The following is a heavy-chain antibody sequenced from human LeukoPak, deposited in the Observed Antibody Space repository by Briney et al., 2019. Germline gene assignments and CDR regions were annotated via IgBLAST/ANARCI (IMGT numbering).Heavy chain of an antibody. V-gene: IGHV4-39*07. CDR1: GGSIRSRSNY. J-gene: IGHJ5*02. CDR3: ARTLDNTYYYDSGGYYPTNWFDP. D-gene: IGHD3-22*01. Sequence: AETLSLTCTVSGGSIRSRSNYWGWTRQPPGMGRVCNGSIYYTGNTFYNSAIKSRVTISVDTSKNQYSLKLSSVTAADTAVYYCARTLDNTYYYDSGGYYPTNWFDPWGQGTLVTVSS. CDR2: IYYTGNT.